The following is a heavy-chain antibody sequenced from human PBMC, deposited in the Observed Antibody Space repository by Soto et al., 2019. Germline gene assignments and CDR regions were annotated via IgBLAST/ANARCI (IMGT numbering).Heavy chain of an antibody. CDR3: ALREMGCSGGICYSLPTYFYYLAL. D-gene: IGHD2-15*01. CDR2: ISGSGGST. CDR1: GVTCSSDS. J-gene: IGHJ6*03. Sequence: RVYLGLGFAASGVTCSSDSMIWVLQCLGKELEWVSAISGSGGSTYYADSVKGRFTISRDNSKNTLYLQMNSLRAEDTAVYYCALREMGCSGGICYSLPTYFYYLALWGTVPTVIV. V-gene: IGHV3-23*01.